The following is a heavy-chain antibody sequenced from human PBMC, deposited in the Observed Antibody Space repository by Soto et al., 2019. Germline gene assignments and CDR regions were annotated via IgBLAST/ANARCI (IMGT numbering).Heavy chain of an antibody. CDR2: IDPDTGAS. J-gene: IGHJ4*02. Sequence: QVQLVQSEAEVKPPGASVKVSCKASGYTFTDSYIHWVRQAPGQGLDWMGWIDPDTGASNFARKFLGRVSLTSDKSINTAYMDLSGLTSDDTAVFYCARAVTATTGYWGQGTLVTVSS. V-gene: IGHV1-2*02. CDR1: GYTFTDSY. CDR3: ARAVTATTGY. D-gene: IGHD1-7*01.